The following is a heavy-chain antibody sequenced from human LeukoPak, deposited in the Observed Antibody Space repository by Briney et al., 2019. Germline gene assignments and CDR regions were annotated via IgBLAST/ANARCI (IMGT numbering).Heavy chain of an antibody. Sequence: PGGSLRLSCAASGFTFSSYWMSWVRQAPGKGLEWVANIKQDGSEKYYVDSVKGRFTISRDNAKNSLYLQMNSLRAEDTAVYYCARVNFWSGYYKSGDNWFDPWGQGTLVTVSS. CDR1: GFTFSSYW. J-gene: IGHJ5*02. CDR3: ARVNFWSGYYKSGDNWFDP. D-gene: IGHD3-3*01. CDR2: IKQDGSEK. V-gene: IGHV3-7*01.